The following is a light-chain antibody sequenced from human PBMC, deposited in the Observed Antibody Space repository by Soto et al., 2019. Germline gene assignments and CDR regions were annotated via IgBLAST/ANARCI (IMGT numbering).Light chain of an antibody. CDR2: LERSGSY. CDR3: ETWDGNTHTV. J-gene: IGLJ7*01. Sequence: QLVLTQSSSASASLGSSVKLTCTLSSGHSTYTIAWHQQQPGKAPRYLMKLERSGSYNKGSGVPDRFSGSSSGADRYLTISNLQSEDEADYYCETWDGNTHTVFGGGTQLTVL. V-gene: IGLV4-60*03. CDR1: SGHSTYT.